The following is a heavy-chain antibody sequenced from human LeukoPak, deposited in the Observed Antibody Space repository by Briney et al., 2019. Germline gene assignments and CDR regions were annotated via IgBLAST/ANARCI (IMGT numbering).Heavy chain of an antibody. CDR2: ISGSGSST. D-gene: IGHD4/OR15-4a*01. CDR1: GFTFRING. Sequence: GGSLRLSCVVSGFTFRINGMSWVRQAPGKGLEWVSGISGSGSSTYYADSVKGRFTISRDNSKNTLYLQMNSLRAEDTAVYYCARSGLSRFDYWGQGTLVTVSS. CDR3: ARSGLSRFDY. V-gene: IGHV3-23*01. J-gene: IGHJ4*02.